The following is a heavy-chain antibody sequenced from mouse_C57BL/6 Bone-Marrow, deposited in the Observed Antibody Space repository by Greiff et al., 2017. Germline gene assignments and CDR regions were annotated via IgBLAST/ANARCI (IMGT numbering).Heavy chain of an antibody. V-gene: IGHV1-53*01. Sequence: QVQLQQPGTELVKPGASVKLSCKASGYTFTSYWMHWVKQRPGQGLEWIGNINPSNGGTNYNEKFKSKATLTVDKSSSTAYMQLSSLTSEDSAVYYCARGDFPIFYDGSFAMDYWGQGTSVTVSS. CDR1: GYTFTSYW. CDR2: INPSNGGT. CDR3: ARGDFPIFYDGSFAMDY. D-gene: IGHD1-1*01. J-gene: IGHJ4*01.